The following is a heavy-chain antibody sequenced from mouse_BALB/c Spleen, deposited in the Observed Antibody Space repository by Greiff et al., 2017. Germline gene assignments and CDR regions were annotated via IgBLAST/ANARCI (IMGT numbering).Heavy chain of an antibody. D-gene: IGHD3-1*01. J-gene: IGHJ4*01. CDR1: GFNIKDTY. V-gene: IGHV14-3*02. Sequence: VQLQQSGAELVKPGASVKLSCTASGFNIKDTYMHWVKQRPEQGLEWIGRIDPANGNTKYDPKFQGKATITADTSSNTAYLQLSSLTSEDTAVYYCASREGWAMDYWGQGTSVTVSS. CDR3: ASREGWAMDY. CDR2: IDPANGNT.